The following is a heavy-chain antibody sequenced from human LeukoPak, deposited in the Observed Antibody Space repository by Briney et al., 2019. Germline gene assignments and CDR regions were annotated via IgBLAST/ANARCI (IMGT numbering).Heavy chain of an antibody. D-gene: IGHD1-26*01. Sequence: ASVKVSCKASGGTFSSYAISWVRQAPGQGLEWMGWINPNSGGTNYAQKFQGRVTMTRDTSISTAYMELSRLRSDDTAVYYCARSGRWELSPFDYWGQGTLVTVSS. V-gene: IGHV1-2*02. J-gene: IGHJ4*02. CDR3: ARSGRWELSPFDY. CDR1: GGTFSSYA. CDR2: INPNSGGT.